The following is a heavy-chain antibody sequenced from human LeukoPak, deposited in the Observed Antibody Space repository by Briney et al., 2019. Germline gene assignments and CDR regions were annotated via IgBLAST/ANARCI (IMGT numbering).Heavy chain of an antibody. CDR2: IKSKTDGGTT. CDR3: PTDLLRYFDWLRFDP. D-gene: IGHD3-9*01. V-gene: IGHV3-15*01. J-gene: IGHJ5*02. Sequence: GGSLRLSCAASGFTFSNACMSWVRQAPGKGLEWGGRIKSKTDGGTTDYAAPVKGRFTISRDDSKNTLYLQMRGMKTEDTAVYYCPTDLLRYFDWLRFDPWGQGTLVTVSS. CDR1: GFTFSNAC.